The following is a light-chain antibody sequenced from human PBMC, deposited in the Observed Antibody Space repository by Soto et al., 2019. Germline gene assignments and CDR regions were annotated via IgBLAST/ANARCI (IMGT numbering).Light chain of an antibody. CDR3: QHCQPYGDSPPLT. CDR1: QNVNFN. CDR2: GAS. J-gene: IGKJ4*01. V-gene: IGKV3-15*01. Sequence: EIVMTQSPATLSVSPGERATLSCRASQNVNFNLAWYQQKLGQAPRLLISGASTRASGVPSRFSGSGSGTDFTLTISSLEPEDFAVYYCQHCQPYGDSPPLTFGGGTKVEIK.